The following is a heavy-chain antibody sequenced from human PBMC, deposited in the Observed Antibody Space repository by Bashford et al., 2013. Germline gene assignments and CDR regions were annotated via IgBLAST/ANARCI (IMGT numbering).Heavy chain of an antibody. D-gene: IGHD5-18*01. Sequence: SETLSLTCTVSGGSISYYYWSWIRQAPGKGLEWIGNIFYTGSTNYNPSLKSRVTISVDTSKNQFSLKLSSVTAADTAVYYCARSRGYSYGFPDYWGQGTLVTVSS. CDR3: ARSRGYSYGFPDY. CDR1: GGSISYYY. CDR2: IFYTGST. V-gene: IGHV4-59*01. J-gene: IGHJ4*02.